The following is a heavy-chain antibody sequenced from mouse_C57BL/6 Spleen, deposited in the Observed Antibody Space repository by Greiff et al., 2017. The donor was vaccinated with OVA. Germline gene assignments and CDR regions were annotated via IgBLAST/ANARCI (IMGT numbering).Heavy chain of an antibody. Sequence: EVKLMESGGGLVKPGGSLKLSCAASGFTFSDYGMHWVRQAPEKGLEWVAYISSGSSTIYYADTVKGRFTISRDNAKNTLFLQMTSLRSEDTAMYYCARPGTGRIYAMDYWGQGTSVTVSS. CDR2: ISSGSSTI. CDR3: ARPGTGRIYAMDY. D-gene: IGHD4-1*01. J-gene: IGHJ4*01. V-gene: IGHV5-17*01. CDR1: GFTFSDYG.